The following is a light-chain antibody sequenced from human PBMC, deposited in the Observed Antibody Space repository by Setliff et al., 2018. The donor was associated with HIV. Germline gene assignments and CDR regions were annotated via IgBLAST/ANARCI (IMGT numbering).Light chain of an antibody. CDR2: DVS. CDR1: SSDIGGYNY. Sequence: QSVLTQPASVSGSPGQTITISCTGTSSDIGGYNYVSWYQQHPGKAPKLMISDVSNRPSGVSNRFSGSKSGNTASLTISGLQAEDEADYYCSSYTSSGTPYVFGTGTK. J-gene: IGLJ1*01. V-gene: IGLV2-14*03. CDR3: SSYTSSGTPYV.